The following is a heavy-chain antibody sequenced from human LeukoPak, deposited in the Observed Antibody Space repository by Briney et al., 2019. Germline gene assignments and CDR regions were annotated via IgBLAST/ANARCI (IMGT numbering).Heavy chain of an antibody. J-gene: IGHJ4*02. D-gene: IGHD3-22*01. CDR2: INSDGSST. Sequence: GSLRLSCAASGFTFSSYGMHWVRQAPGKGLVWVPRINSDGSSTSYADSVKGRFTISRDNAKNTLYLQMNSLRAEDTAVYYCARVPMYYYDSSGYYPLDYWGQGTLVTVSS. CDR3: ARVPMYYYDSSGYYPLDY. CDR1: GFTFSSYG. V-gene: IGHV3-74*01.